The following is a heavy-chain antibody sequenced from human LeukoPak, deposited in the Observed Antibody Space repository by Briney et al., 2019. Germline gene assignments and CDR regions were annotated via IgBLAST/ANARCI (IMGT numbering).Heavy chain of an antibody. Sequence: SETLSLTCAVYGGSFSGYYWSWIRQPPGKGLEWIGEINHSGSTNYNPSLKGRVTMSVDTSKNQFSLRVSSVTAADTAVYYCARNVAGSFDYWGQGTLVTVSS. D-gene: IGHD1-1*01. CDR2: INHSGST. J-gene: IGHJ4*02. CDR3: ARNVAGSFDY. CDR1: GGSFSGYY. V-gene: IGHV4-34*01.